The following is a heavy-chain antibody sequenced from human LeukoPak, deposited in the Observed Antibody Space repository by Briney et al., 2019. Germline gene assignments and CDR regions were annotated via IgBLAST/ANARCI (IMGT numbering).Heavy chain of an antibody. Sequence: ASVKVSCKASGYTFTGYYMHWVRQAPGQGLEWMGWINPNSGATNYAQKFQGRVTMTRDTSISTAYMELSRLRSDDTAVYYCAREGTGVWFGEFRPIDYWGQGTLVTVSS. CDR1: GYTFTGYY. CDR2: INPNSGAT. CDR3: AREGTGVWFGEFRPIDY. D-gene: IGHD3-10*01. V-gene: IGHV1-2*02. J-gene: IGHJ4*02.